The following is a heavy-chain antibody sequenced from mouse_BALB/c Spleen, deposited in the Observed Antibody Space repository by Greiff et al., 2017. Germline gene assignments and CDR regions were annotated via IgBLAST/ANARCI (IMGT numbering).Heavy chain of an antibody. J-gene: IGHJ3*01. CDR3: TRDEDDYDPFAY. V-gene: IGHV5-6-4*01. Sequence: EVQRVESGGGLVKPGGSLKLSCAASGFTFSSYTMSWVRQTPEKRLEWVATISSGGSYTYYPDSVKGRFTISRDNAKNTLYLQMSSLKSEDTAMYYCTRDEDDYDPFAYWGQGTLVTVSA. CDR2: ISSGGSYT. CDR1: GFTFSSYT. D-gene: IGHD2-4*01.